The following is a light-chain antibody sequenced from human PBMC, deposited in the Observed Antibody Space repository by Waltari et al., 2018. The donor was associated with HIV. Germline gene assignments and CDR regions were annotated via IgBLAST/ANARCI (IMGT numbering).Light chain of an antibody. CDR2: DIS. J-gene: IGLJ3*02. V-gene: IGLV1-47*01. CDR1: TSSSQFTS. Sequence: QSVLTQPPSTSAAPGQRVTISCSGDTSSSQFTSFYWYQQLPGAAPKLLIYDISHRPSGVPDSVSGSKSGASASLAITSLRSEDEGLYYCATWSAVLRAWVFGGGTKLTVL. CDR3: ATWSAVLRAWV.